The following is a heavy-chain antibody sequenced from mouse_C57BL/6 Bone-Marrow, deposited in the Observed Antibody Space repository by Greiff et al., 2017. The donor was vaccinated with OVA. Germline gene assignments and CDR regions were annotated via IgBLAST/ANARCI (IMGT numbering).Heavy chain of an antibody. CDR2: IRSKSNNYAT. CDR3: VRDGNKYYFDY. J-gene: IGHJ2*01. CDR1: GFSFNTYA. D-gene: IGHD2-1*01. Sequence: EVHLVESGGGLVQPKGSLKLSCAASGFSFNTYAMNWVRQAPGQGLEWVARIRSKSNNYATYYADSVKDRFTISRDDSESMLYLQMNNLKTEDTAMYYCVRDGNKYYFDYWGQGTTLTVSS. V-gene: IGHV10-1*01.